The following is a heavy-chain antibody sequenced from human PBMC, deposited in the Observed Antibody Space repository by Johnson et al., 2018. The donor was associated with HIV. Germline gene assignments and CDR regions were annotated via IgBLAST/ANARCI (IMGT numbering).Heavy chain of an antibody. V-gene: IGHV3-11*04. CDR3: AKDRIMVRGVIGAFDI. CDR1: EFTFSDYH. CDR2: ISSSGSIR. Sequence: QVQLVESGGGLVKPGGSLRLSCAASEFTFSDYHMSWIRQAPGKGLEWVSYISSSGSIRNYPNSLKGRFSISRDNSKNTLYLQMNSLRAEDTAVYYCAKDRIMVRGVIGAFDIWGKGTMVTVSS. J-gene: IGHJ3*02. D-gene: IGHD3-10*01.